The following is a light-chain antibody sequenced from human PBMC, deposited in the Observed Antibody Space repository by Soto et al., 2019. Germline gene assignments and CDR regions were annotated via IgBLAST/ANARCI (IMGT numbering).Light chain of an antibody. J-gene: IGLJ2*01. CDR1: FSNIVSNT. V-gene: IGLV1-44*01. CDR2: NNI. Sequence: QSVLTQPHSASGTPGQRVTISCSGNFSNIVSNTVHWYQQLPGTAPKLLIFNNIKRPSGVPDRFSASKSGASVSLAISGLQAEDEAIDYCSAWEDSLNGVLFGGGTKVTVL. CDR3: SAWEDSLNGVL.